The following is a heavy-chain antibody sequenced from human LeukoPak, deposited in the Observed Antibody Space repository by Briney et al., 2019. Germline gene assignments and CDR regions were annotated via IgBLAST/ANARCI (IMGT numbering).Heavy chain of an antibody. CDR1: GLTFSSYS. CDR2: ISGSGGST. CDR3: ANDRPPNN. V-gene: IGHV3-23*01. Sequence: GGSLRLSCAASGLTFSSYSMHWVRQGPGKGLVWVSRISGSGGSTYYADSVKGRFTISRDNSKNTLYLQMNSLRAEDTAVYYCANDRPPNNWGQGTLVTVSS. J-gene: IGHJ4*02.